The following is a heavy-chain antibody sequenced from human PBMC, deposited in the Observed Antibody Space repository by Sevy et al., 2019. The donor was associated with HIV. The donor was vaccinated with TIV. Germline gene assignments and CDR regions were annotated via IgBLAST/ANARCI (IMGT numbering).Heavy chain of an antibody. CDR1: GFTFSSYG. CDR3: ASGGLYDSSGYYYVSAFDI. J-gene: IGHJ3*02. D-gene: IGHD3-22*01. V-gene: IGHV3-33*01. CDR2: IWYDGSNK. Sequence: GGSPRLSCAASGFTFSSYGMHWVRQAPGKGLEWVAVIWYDGSNKYYADSVKGRFTISRDNSKNTLYLQMNSLRAEDTAVYYCASGGLYDSSGYYYVSAFDIWGQGTMVTVSS.